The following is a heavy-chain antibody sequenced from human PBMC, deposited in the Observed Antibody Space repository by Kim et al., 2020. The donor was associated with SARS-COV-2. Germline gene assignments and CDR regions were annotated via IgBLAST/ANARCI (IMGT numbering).Heavy chain of an antibody. CDR3: TRDPRITMVRGVIWGAFDI. J-gene: IGHJ3*02. D-gene: IGHD3-10*01. CDR1: GFTFGDYA. Sequence: GGSLRLSCTASGFTFGDYAMSWFRQAPGKGLEWVGFIRSKAYGGTTEYAASVKGRFTISRDDSKSIAYLQMNSLKTEDTAVYYCTRDPRITMVRGVIWGAFDIWGQGTMVTVSS. CDR2: IRSKAYGGTT. V-gene: IGHV3-49*03.